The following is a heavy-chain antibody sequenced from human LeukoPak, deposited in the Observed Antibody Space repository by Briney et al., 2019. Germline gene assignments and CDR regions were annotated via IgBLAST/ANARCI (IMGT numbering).Heavy chain of an antibody. CDR1: GFTFGDYA. J-gene: IGHJ4*02. D-gene: IGHD3-22*01. Sequence: GGSLRLSCTASGFTFGDYAMSWVRQAPGKGLEWVGFIRSKAYGGTTEYAASVKGRFTISRDDSKSIAYLQMNSLKTEDTAVYYCTSLTYDSSGYYYNLGFGYWGQGTLVTVSS. CDR3: TSLTYDSSGYYYNLGFGY. CDR2: IRSKAYGGTT. V-gene: IGHV3-49*04.